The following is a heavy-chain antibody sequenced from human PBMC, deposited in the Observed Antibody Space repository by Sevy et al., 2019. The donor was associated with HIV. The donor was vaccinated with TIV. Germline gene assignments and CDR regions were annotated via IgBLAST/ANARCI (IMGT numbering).Heavy chain of an antibody. CDR2: ISYDGSNK. J-gene: IGHJ6*02. CDR3: AKDRRGSDGSGSYYNVHYYYGMAV. CDR1: GFTFSSYG. V-gene: IGHV3-30*18. Sequence: GGALRLSCAASGFTFSSYGMHWVRQAPGKGLEWVAVISYDGSNKYYADSVKGRFTISRDNSKNTLYLQMNSLRAEDTAVYYCAKDRRGSDGSGSYYNVHYYYGMAVWGQGTTVTVSS. D-gene: IGHD3-10*01.